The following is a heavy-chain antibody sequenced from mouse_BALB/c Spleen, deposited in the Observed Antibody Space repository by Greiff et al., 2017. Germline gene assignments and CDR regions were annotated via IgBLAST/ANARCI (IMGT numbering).Heavy chain of an antibody. J-gene: IGHJ4*01. CDR2: INPNNGGS. Sequence: EVQLQQSGPELVKPGASGKIPSKASGYTFPDYNMDWVKQSHGKSLEWIGDINPNNGGSIYNQKFKGKATLTVDKSSSTAYMELRSLTSEDTAVYYCARMLTYAMDYWGQGTSVTVSS. V-gene: IGHV1-18*01. CDR1: GYTFPDYN. CDR3: ARMLTYAMDY. D-gene: IGHD2-2*01.